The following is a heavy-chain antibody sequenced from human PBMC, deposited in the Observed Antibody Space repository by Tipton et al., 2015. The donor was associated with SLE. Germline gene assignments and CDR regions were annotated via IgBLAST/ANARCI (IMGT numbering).Heavy chain of an antibody. D-gene: IGHD2-15*01. J-gene: IGHJ2*01. Sequence: TLSLTCFVSGGYITSDIYYWGWIRQPPGKGLEWIGSVYDSGTTYYNPSLESRLTMTVDTSKNQFSLRLSSVTAADTAVYYCARTKSSGAVGWYFDLWGRGTLVTVSS. CDR1: GGYITSDIYY. CDR2: VYDSGTT. CDR3: ARTKSSGAVGWYFDL. V-gene: IGHV4-39*07.